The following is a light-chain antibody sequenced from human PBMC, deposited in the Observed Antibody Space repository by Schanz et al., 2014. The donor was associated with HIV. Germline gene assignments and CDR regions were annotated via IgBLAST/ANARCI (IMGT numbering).Light chain of an antibody. CDR3: SSYTSSSTVV. CDR2: DVS. V-gene: IGLV2-14*01. CDR1: RSDVGGYNY. Sequence: QSALTQPASVSGSPGQSIPISCTGTRSDVGGYNYLSWYQQHPGKAPKLMIYDVSNRPSGVSNRFSGSKSGNTASLTISGLQAEDEADYYCSSYTSSSTVVFGGGTKPTVL. J-gene: IGLJ2*01.